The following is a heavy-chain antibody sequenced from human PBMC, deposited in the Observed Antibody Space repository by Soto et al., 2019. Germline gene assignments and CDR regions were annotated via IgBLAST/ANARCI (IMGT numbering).Heavy chain of an antibody. CDR1: GFTFSRYA. J-gene: IGHJ6*02. CDR3: GAVAANYYGMDV. D-gene: IGHD6-19*01. Sequence: QVQLVESGGGVVQPGRSLRLSCAASGFTFSRYAMHWVRQAPGKGLEWVVLISNDGSIKYYADSVKGRFTISRDNSKNTLYLQVNSLRTEDTALYYCGAVAANYYGMDVWGQGTTVTVSS. CDR2: ISNDGSIK. V-gene: IGHV3-30-3*01.